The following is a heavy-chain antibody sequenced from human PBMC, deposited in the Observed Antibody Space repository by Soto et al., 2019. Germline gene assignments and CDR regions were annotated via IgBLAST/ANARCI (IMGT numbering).Heavy chain of an antibody. CDR2: INHSGST. Sequence: QVQLQQWGAGLLKPSETLFLTCAVYGGSFSGYYWSWIRQPPGKGLEWIGEINHSGSTNYNPSLKSRVTISVDTSKNQFSLKLSSGTAADTAVYYCARGRYYGSGSYYFVSWFDPWGQGTLVTVSS. V-gene: IGHV4-34*01. J-gene: IGHJ5*02. CDR1: GGSFSGYY. CDR3: ARGRYYGSGSYYFVSWFDP. D-gene: IGHD3-10*01.